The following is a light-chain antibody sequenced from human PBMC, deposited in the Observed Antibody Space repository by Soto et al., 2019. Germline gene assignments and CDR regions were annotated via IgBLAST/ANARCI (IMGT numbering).Light chain of an antibody. Sequence: QSALTEPRSVSGSLGQSVTISCTGTSSDVGGYNYVSWYQQHPGKAPKLMLYDVSKRPSGVPDRFSGSKSGNTASLTISGLQAEDEADYYCCSYAGSYVYVFGTGTKVTVL. CDR3: CSYAGSYVYV. CDR2: DVS. V-gene: IGLV2-11*01. CDR1: SSDVGGYNY. J-gene: IGLJ1*01.